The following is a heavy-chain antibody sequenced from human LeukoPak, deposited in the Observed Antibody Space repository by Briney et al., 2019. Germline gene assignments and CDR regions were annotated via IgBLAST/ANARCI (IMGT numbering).Heavy chain of an antibody. Sequence: GESLTISCKGSGNSFSNYWIGWVRQMPGKGLEWMGIIYPGDSDTRYSPSFQGQVTISADKSINTAYLQWSSLQASDTAMYYCARQALVTAPFDYWGQGTLVTVSS. CDR1: GNSFSNYW. CDR3: ARQALVTAPFDY. J-gene: IGHJ4*02. CDR2: IYPGDSDT. V-gene: IGHV5-51*01. D-gene: IGHD1-20*01.